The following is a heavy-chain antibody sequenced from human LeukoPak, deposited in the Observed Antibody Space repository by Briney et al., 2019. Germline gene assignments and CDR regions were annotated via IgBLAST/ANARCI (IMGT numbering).Heavy chain of an antibody. CDR3: AKAQARIAVAGIPFDY. Sequence: GGSLRLSCAASGFTFSSYAMSWVRQAPGKGLEWVSAINGSGGSTYYADSVKGRFTISRDNSKNTLYLQMNSLRAEDTAVYYCAKAQARIAVAGIPFDYWGQGTLVTVSS. CDR2: INGSGGST. D-gene: IGHD6-19*01. V-gene: IGHV3-23*01. J-gene: IGHJ4*02. CDR1: GFTFSSYA.